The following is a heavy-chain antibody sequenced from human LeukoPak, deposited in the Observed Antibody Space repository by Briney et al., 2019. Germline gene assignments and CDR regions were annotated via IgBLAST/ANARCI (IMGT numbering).Heavy chain of an antibody. J-gene: IGHJ4*02. CDR3: ARLVVITHEDY. Sequence: GASVKVSCKVSGYTFTSYGISWVRQAPGQGLEWMGWINPNSGGTNYAQKFQGRVTMTRDTSISTAYMELSRLRSDDTAVYYCARLVVITHEDYWGQGTLVTVSS. CDR1: GYTFTSYG. D-gene: IGHD3-22*01. CDR2: INPNSGGT. V-gene: IGHV1-2*02.